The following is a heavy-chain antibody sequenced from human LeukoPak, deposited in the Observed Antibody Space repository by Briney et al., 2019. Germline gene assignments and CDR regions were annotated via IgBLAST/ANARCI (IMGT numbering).Heavy chain of an antibody. D-gene: IGHD3-22*01. J-gene: IGHJ4*02. CDR1: GYTFTSYY. V-gene: IGHV1-46*01. CDR2: INPSGGST. CDR3: ARGTLYYDSSGYTISDY. Sequence: ASVKVSCKASGYTFTSYYMHWVRQAPGQGLEWMGIINPSGGSTSYAQKFQGRVTTTRDMSTSTVYMELSSLRSEDTAVYYCARGTLYYDSSGYTISDYWGQGTLVTVSS.